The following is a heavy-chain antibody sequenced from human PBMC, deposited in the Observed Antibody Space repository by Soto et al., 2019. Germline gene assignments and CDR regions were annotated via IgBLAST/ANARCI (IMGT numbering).Heavy chain of an antibody. V-gene: IGHV4-39*02. Sequence: LPETLSLTCTVSGGSISSSSYYWGWIRQPPGKGLEWIGSIYYSGNTYYTPSLKSRVTISVDTSKNQFSLKLSSVTAADTAVYYCAREGGRYCTGGSCQVDYWGQGTLVTVSS. D-gene: IGHD2-15*01. CDR1: GGSISSSSYY. CDR2: IYYSGNT. J-gene: IGHJ4*02. CDR3: AREGGRYCTGGSCQVDY.